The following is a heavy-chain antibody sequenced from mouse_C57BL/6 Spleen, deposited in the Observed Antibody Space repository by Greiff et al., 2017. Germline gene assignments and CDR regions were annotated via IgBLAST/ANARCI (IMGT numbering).Heavy chain of an antibody. Sequence: QVQLQQSGAELVRPGTSVKMSCKASGYTFTNYWIGWAKQRPGHGLEWIGDIYPGGGYTNYNEKFKGKATLTADKSSSTAYMQFSSLTSEDSAIYYCARGGPYGSSYVERFGDWGQGTTLTVSS. D-gene: IGHD1-1*01. V-gene: IGHV1-63*01. CDR1: GYTFTNYW. CDR3: ARGGPYGSSYVERFGD. CDR2: IYPGGGYT. J-gene: IGHJ2*01.